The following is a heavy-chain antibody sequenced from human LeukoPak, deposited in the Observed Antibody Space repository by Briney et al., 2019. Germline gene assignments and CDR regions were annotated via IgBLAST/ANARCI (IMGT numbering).Heavy chain of an antibody. CDR1: GGSISSGSYY. J-gene: IGHJ4*02. V-gene: IGHV4-61*02. CDR2: IYTSGST. CDR3: ARVADYYDSSGYYDY. Sequence: KSSETLSLTCTVSGGSISSGSYYWSWIRQPAGRGLEWIGRIYTSGSTNYNPSLKSRVTISVDTSKNQFSLKLSSVTAADTAVYYCARVADYYDSSGYYDYWGQGTLVTVSS. D-gene: IGHD3-22*01.